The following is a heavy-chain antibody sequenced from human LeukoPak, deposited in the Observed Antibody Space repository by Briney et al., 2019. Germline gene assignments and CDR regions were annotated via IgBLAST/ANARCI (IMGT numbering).Heavy chain of an antibody. D-gene: IGHD2-21*02. J-gene: IGHJ4*02. Sequence: GGSLRLSCAASGFTFDDYGMSWVRQGPGKGLEWVSGINWNGGRTGYADSVKGRFTISRDNAKNSLYLQMNSLRAEDTAVYYCAREGVTAYYFDYWGQGTLVTVSS. V-gene: IGHV3-20*04. CDR2: INWNGGRT. CDR1: GFTFDDYG. CDR3: AREGVTAYYFDY.